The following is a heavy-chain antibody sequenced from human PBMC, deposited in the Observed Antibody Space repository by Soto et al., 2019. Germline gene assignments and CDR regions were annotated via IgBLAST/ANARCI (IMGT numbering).Heavy chain of an antibody. V-gene: IGHV3-33*01. CDR2: IWYDGSNK. CDR1: GFTFSSYG. D-gene: IGHD3-3*01. CDR3: ARDKGVWSGPKPVGY. Sequence: QVQLVESGGGVVQPGRSLRLSCAASGFTFSSYGMHWVRQAPGKGLEWVAVIWYDGSNKYYADSVKGRFTISRDNSKNTLYLQMNSLRAEDTAVYYCARDKGVWSGPKPVGYWGQGTLVTVSS. J-gene: IGHJ4*02.